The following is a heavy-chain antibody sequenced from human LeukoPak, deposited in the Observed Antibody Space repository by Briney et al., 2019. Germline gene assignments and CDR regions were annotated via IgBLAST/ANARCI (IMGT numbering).Heavy chain of an antibody. D-gene: IGHD1-1*01. CDR1: GDSASSSTYY. Sequence: SETLSLTCSVSGDSASSSTYYWGWIRQTPGKGLEWIATISYSGSTYYNPSLKSRVTISVDTSKNQLSLKLTSVTAADTAMYYCARDRDTNNWYYYWGQGTLVTVSS. CDR2: ISYSGST. CDR3: ARDRDTNNWYYY. V-gene: IGHV4-39*07. J-gene: IGHJ4*02.